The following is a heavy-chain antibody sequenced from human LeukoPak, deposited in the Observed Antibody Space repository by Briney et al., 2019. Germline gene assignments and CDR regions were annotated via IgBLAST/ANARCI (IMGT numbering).Heavy chain of an antibody. V-gene: IGHV3-23*01. J-gene: IGHJ4*02. Sequence: GGSLRLSCAVSGFMFSSFSMSWVRHVPGKGLEWVSTISAGGSTYYADSVKGWFTISRDNSKNTLILQMNSLRAEDTAIYYCAKRPAAVRGVIPYLDYWGQGTLVTVSS. D-gene: IGHD3-10*02. CDR1: GFMFSSFS. CDR3: AKRPAAVRGVIPYLDY. CDR2: ISAGGST.